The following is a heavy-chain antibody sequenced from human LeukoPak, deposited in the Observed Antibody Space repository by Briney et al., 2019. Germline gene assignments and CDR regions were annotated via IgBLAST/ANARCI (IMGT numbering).Heavy chain of an antibody. CDR1: GYSISSGYY. CDR2: IYHSGST. J-gene: IGHJ4*02. V-gene: IGHV4-38-2*02. D-gene: IGHD1-26*01. CDR3: ARGEGWEPNFDY. Sequence: SETLSLTCTVSGYSISSGYYWGWIRQPPGKGLEWIGSIYHSGSTYYNPSPKSRVTISVDTSKNQFSLKLSSVTAADTAVYYCARGEGWEPNFDYWGQGTLVTVSS.